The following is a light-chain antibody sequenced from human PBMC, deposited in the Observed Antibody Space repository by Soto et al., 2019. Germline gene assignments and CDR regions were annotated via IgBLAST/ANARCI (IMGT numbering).Light chain of an antibody. V-gene: IGLV2-14*01. Sequence: QSVLTQPASVSGSPGQSITISCTGTSGDIGGYNYVSWYQQHPGKAPKLLISEVTNRPSGVSNRFSGSKSGNTASLTISGLQAEDEADYYCSSYTTNITPVVFGGGTKPTVL. CDR2: EVT. J-gene: IGLJ2*01. CDR3: SSYTTNITPVV. CDR1: SGDIGGYNY.